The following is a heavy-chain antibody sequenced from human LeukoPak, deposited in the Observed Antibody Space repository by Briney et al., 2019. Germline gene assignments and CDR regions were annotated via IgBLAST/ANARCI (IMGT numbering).Heavy chain of an antibody. CDR3: ASQLYYYDSSGYLVPYFDY. CDR1: GGSISSSSYY. CDR2: IYYSGST. D-gene: IGHD3-22*01. V-gene: IGHV4-39*07. J-gene: IGHJ4*02. Sequence: SETLSLTCTVSGGSISSSSYYWGWIRQPPGKGLEWIGSIYYSGSTYYNPSLKSRVTISVDTSKNQLSLKLSSVTAADTAVYYCASQLYYYDSSGYLVPYFDYWGQGTLVTVSS.